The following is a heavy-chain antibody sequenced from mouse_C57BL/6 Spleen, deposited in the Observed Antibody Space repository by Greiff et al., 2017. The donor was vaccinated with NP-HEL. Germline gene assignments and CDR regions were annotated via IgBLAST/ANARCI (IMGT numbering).Heavy chain of an antibody. D-gene: IGHD1-1*01. CDR2: INPSSGYT. Sequence: VQLQESGAELARPGASVKMSCKASGYTFTSYTMHWVKQRPGQGLEWIGYINPSSGYTKYNQKFKDKATLTADKSSSTAYMQLSSLTSEDSAVYYCARGPYGSSYRYFDVWGTGTTVTVSS. V-gene: IGHV1-4*01. CDR1: GYTFTSYT. CDR3: ARGPYGSSYRYFDV. J-gene: IGHJ1*03.